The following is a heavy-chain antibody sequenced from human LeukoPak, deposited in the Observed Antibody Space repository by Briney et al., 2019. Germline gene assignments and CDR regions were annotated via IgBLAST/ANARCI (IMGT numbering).Heavy chain of an antibody. J-gene: IGHJ6*02. CDR3: PTESPYYDFWSGLNGMDV. V-gene: IGHV1-24*01. Sequence: ASVKVSCKVSGYTLTELSMHWVRQAPGKGLEWMGGFDPEDGETIYAQKFQGRVTITEDTSTDTPYMELSSLRSEDTAVYYCPTESPYYDFWSGLNGMDVWGQGTTVTVSS. CDR1: GYTLTELS. D-gene: IGHD3-3*01. CDR2: FDPEDGET.